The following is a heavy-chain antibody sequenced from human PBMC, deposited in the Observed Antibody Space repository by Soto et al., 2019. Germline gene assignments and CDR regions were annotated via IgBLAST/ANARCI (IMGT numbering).Heavy chain of an antibody. CDR3: AKLGYCSGGTCYLDYYNGLDV. Sequence: EVQLLESGGGFVQPGGSLRLSCAASGFTFNRFAMTWVRQAPGKGLEWVSTIGASGDNTFYADSVKGRFTISRDNSGETLFPQMNRMRGEDTGLYYCAKLGYCSGGTCYLDYYNGLDVWGQGTTVTVSS. V-gene: IGHV3-23*01. D-gene: IGHD2-15*01. CDR1: GFTFNRFA. J-gene: IGHJ6*02. CDR2: IGASGDNT.